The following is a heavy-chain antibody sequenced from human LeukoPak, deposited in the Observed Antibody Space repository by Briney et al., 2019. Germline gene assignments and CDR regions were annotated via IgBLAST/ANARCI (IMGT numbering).Heavy chain of an antibody. V-gene: IGHV1-2*02. CDR3: ARDHPVAGMREFDY. CDR1: GYTFTGYY. D-gene: IGHD6-19*01. CDR2: INPNSGGT. Sequence: ASVKVSCKASGYTFTGYYKHWVRQAPGQGLEWMGWINPNSGGTNYAQKFQGRVTMTRDTSISTAYMELSRPRSDDTAVYYCARDHPVAGMREFDYWGQGTLVTVSS. J-gene: IGHJ4*02.